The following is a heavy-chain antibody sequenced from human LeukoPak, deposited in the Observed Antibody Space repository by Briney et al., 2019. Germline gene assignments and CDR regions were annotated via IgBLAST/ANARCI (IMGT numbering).Heavy chain of an antibody. J-gene: IGHJ4*02. CDR2: IKGDGSEK. V-gene: IGHV3-7*01. CDR1: GFTFSSYW. Sequence: GGSLRLSCAASGFTFSSYWMTWVRQAPGKGLEWVGNIKGDGSEKYYVDSVKGRFTISRDNAKNSLYLQMNSLRAEDTAVYYCARDPRRVALVRGAVDYWGQGTLVTVSS. CDR3: ARDPRRVALVRGAVDY. D-gene: IGHD3-10*01.